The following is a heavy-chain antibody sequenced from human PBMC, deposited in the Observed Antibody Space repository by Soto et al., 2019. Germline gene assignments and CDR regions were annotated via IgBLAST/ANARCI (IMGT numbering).Heavy chain of an antibody. Sequence: AGGSLRLSCAASGFTFSSYEMNWVRQAPGKGLEWVSYISSSGSTIYYADSVKGRFTISRDNAKNSLYLQMNSLRAEDTAVYYCARGCGGDCYPSGAFDIWGQGTMVTVSS. CDR1: GFTFSSYE. D-gene: IGHD2-21*02. CDR2: ISSSGSTI. CDR3: ARGCGGDCYPSGAFDI. J-gene: IGHJ3*02. V-gene: IGHV3-48*03.